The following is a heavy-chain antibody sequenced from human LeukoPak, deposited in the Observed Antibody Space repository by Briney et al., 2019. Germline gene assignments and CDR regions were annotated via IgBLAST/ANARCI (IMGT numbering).Heavy chain of an antibody. J-gene: IGHJ4*02. CDR3: ARTKGDGRYKWNYFDY. V-gene: IGHV3-21*01. CDR1: GFTFSSYS. CDR2: ISGSSTNI. D-gene: IGHD1-20*01. Sequence: GGSLRLSCVASGFTFSSYSMNWVRQAPGKGLEWVSSISGSSTNIYYADSVKGRFTISRDNAKNSLYLQVNSLRAEDTAVYYCARTKGDGRYKWNYFDYWGQGTLVTVSS.